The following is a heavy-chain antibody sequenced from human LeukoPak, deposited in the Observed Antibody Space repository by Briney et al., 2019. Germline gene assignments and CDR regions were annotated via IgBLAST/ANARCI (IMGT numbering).Heavy chain of an antibody. Sequence: GGSLRLSCAASGFTFSSYSMNWVRQAPGKGLEWVSHITASGTAMFYADSVKGRFTISRDDAKNSLYLQMNSLRDEDTAVYYCARERGGNLPHWYFDLWGRGTLVTVSS. J-gene: IGHJ2*01. D-gene: IGHD4-23*01. CDR2: ITASGTAM. CDR1: GFTFSSYS. V-gene: IGHV3-48*02. CDR3: ARERGGNLPHWYFDL.